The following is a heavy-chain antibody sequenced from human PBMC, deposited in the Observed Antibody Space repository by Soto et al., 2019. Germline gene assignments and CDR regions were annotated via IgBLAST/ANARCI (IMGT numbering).Heavy chain of an antibody. CDR1: GGTLNGYY. J-gene: IGHJ4*02. CDR3: VGGTLTATTATDY. D-gene: IGHD1-1*01. V-gene: IGHV4-34*01. CDR2: IDQSRGT. Sequence: PSETLSLTCAVYGGTLNGYYWRWIRQPPGKGLEWIGEIDQSRGTNYNPSLKSRVSISLDTSNNHFSLKLRSVAAADSAVYYCVGGTLTATTATDYWGQGSLVTVSS.